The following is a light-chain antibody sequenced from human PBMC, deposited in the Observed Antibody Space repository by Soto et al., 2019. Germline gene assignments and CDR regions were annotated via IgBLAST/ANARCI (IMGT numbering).Light chain of an antibody. J-gene: IGLJ1*01. CDR1: SSDVGGYNY. V-gene: IGLV2-14*03. Sequence: QSALTQPASVTGSPGQSITISCTGTSSDVGGYNYVSWYQQHPGKAPKLMIYDVSNRPSGVSNRFSGSKSGNTASLTISGLQAEDDADYYCCSYASSTTYVFGTGTKVTVL. CDR2: DVS. CDR3: CSYASSTTYV.